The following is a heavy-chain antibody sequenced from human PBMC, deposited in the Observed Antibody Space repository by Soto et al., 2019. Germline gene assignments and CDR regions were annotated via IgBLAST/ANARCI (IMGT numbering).Heavy chain of an antibody. CDR3: SRGILV. V-gene: IGHV4-31*03. Sequence: QVQLQESGPGLVKPSQTLSLTCTVSGGSINSGGYCWSWIRQHPGKGLDWIGCISYGGSTSYNPSLRSRGTISVDTSKNQFSLKLTSVTAAGTAVYYCSRGILVWGQGALITVSS. CDR1: GGSINSGGYC. J-gene: IGHJ4*02. CDR2: ISYGGST. D-gene: IGHD3-16*01.